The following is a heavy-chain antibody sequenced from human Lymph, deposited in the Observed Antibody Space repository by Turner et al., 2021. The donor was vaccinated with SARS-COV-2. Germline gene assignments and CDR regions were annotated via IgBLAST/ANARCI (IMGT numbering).Heavy chain of an antibody. Sequence: EVQLLESGGGLVQPGGSLRLSCAAPGLTFSSSAMSWVRQAPGKGLEWVSTISGSGVSTYYADSVKGRFTISRDNSKNTLYLQMNSLRAEDTAVYYCAKNEMAMIVVVITLFDYWGQGTLVTVSS. CDR1: GLTFSSSA. J-gene: IGHJ4*02. V-gene: IGHV3-23*01. CDR3: AKNEMAMIVVVITLFDY. CDR2: ISGSGVST. D-gene: IGHD3-22*01.